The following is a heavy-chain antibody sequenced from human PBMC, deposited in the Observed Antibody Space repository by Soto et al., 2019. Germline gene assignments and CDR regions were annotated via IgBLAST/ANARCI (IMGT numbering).Heavy chain of an antibody. J-gene: IGHJ5*02. CDR3: ARAIVLVPAAMAGSWFDP. V-gene: IGHV3-48*01. CDR2: ISSSSSTI. Sequence: GGSLRLSCAASGLTFSSYSMNWVRQAPGKGLEWVSYISSSSSTIYYADSVKGRFTISRDNSKNTLYLQMNSLRAEDTAVYYCARAIVLVPAAMAGSWFDPWGQGTLVTVS. CDR1: GLTFSSYS. D-gene: IGHD2-2*01.